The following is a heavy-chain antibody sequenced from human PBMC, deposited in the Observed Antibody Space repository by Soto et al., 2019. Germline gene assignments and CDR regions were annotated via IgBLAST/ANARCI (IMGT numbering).Heavy chain of an antibody. CDR2: IIPIFGTA. Sequence: SVKVSCKASGGTFSSYAISWVRQAPGQGLEWMGGIIPIFGTANYAQKFQGRVTITADESTSTAYMELSSLRSEDTAVYYCARHPRPGGDWLFIDYWGQGTLVTVSS. V-gene: IGHV1-69*13. CDR1: GGTFSSYA. CDR3: ARHPRPGGDWLFIDY. J-gene: IGHJ4*02. D-gene: IGHD3-9*01.